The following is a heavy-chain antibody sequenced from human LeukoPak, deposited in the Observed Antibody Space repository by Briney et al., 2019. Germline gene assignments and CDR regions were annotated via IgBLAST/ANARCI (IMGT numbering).Heavy chain of an antibody. CDR1: GFTFSTYA. V-gene: IGHV3-23*01. Sequence: GGSLRLSCAASGFTFSTYAMTWVRQAPGKGLEWISAISGSGGSTYYVDSVKGRFTISRDNAKNSLYLQMNSLRDEDTAVYYCARDRCSSTSCYESPSDYWGQGTLVTVPS. D-gene: IGHD2-2*01. CDR3: ARDRCSSTSCYESPSDY. CDR2: ISGSGGST. J-gene: IGHJ4*02.